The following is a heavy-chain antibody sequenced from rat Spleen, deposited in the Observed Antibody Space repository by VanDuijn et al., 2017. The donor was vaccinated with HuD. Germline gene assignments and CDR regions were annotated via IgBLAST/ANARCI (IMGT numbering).Heavy chain of an antibody. V-gene: IGHV5-29*01. CDR1: GFTFNNYV. CDR2: ISYDGGRI. Sequence: EVQLVESGGGLVQPGRSLKLSCAASGFTFNNYVMAWVRQVPTKGLEWVATISYDGGRIFYRDSVKGRFTISRDNAKSSLYLQMDSLRSEDTATYYCTTNPGMGWGQGVMVTVSS. J-gene: IGHJ2*01. D-gene: IGHD1-4*01. CDR3: TTNPGMG.